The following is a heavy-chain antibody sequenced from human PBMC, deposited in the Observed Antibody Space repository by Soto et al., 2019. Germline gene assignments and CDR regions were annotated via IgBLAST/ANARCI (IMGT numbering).Heavy chain of an antibody. V-gene: IGHV1-18*01. CDR3: ARVLACTSCYKGAFDI. D-gene: IGHD2-2*02. CDR2: ISAYNGNT. Sequence: QVQLVQSGAEVKKPGASVKVSCKASGYTFTSYGISWVRQAPGQGLEWMGWISAYNGNTNHAQKLQGRVTMTTDTSTSTAYMELRSLRSDDTAVYYCARVLACTSCYKGAFDIWGQGTMVTVSS. CDR1: GYTFTSYG. J-gene: IGHJ3*02.